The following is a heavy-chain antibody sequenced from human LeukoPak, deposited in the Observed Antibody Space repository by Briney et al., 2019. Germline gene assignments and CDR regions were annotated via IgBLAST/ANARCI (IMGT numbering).Heavy chain of an antibody. V-gene: IGHV1-18*04. J-gene: IGHJ4*02. D-gene: IGHD3-10*01. CDR2: ISAYNGNT. CDR1: GYTFNTYG. Sequence: ASVKVSCKASGYTFNTYGISWVRQAPGQGLEWMGWISAYNGNTNYAQNLQGRVTMTADTSTSTAYMELRSLRFDDTAVYYCARDPHYYGSGNYYHFDYWGQGTLVTVSS. CDR3: ARDPHYYGSGNYYHFDY.